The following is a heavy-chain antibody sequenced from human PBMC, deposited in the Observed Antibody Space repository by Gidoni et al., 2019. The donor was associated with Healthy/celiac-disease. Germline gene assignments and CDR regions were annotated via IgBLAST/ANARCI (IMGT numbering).Heavy chain of an antibody. V-gene: IGHV3-7*01. CDR1: GFMFSDYFSDYW. J-gene: IGHJ6*02. CDR2: IRQDGSEK. CDR3: VRDRRGDGMDV. Sequence: DVQLVESGGGLVQPGGSLRLSCAASGFMFSDYFSDYWMSWVRQPPGTGLKWVANIRQDGSEKYYVDSVKGRFTISRDNAKNSLYLQMNNLRDDDTAIYYCVRDRRGDGMDVWGQGTTVTVSS.